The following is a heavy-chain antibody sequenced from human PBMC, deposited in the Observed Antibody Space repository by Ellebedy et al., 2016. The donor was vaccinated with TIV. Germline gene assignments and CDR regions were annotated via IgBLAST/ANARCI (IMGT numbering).Heavy chain of an antibody. Sequence: GESLKISCAASGFSFSTSGMSWVRQAPGRRPEWLSAISGSGDVTYYADSVKGRFTISRDNSKNTLYVQMDSLRAEDTAIDYCTRDYERLHFDYWGQGTLVTVSS. D-gene: IGHD6-25*01. V-gene: IGHV3-23*01. J-gene: IGHJ4*02. CDR2: ISGSGDVT. CDR3: TRDYERLHFDY. CDR1: GFSFSTSG.